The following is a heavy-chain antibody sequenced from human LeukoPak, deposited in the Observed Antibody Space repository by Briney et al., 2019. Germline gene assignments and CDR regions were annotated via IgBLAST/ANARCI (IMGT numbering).Heavy chain of an antibody. CDR1: GYTFTGYY. CDR2: INPNSGGT. D-gene: IGHD2-15*01. J-gene: IGHJ4*02. Sequence: ASVKVSCKASGYTFTGYYMHWVRQAPGQGLEWMGWINPNSGGTNYAQKFQGRVTMTRDTSISTAYMELSRLRSEDTAVYFCAREGNCSGVSCYSFEYWGQGSLVTVSS. CDR3: AREGNCSGVSCYSFEY. V-gene: IGHV1-2*02.